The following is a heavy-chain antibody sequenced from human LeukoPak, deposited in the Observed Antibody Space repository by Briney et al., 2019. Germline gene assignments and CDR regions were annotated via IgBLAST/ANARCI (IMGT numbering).Heavy chain of an antibody. J-gene: IGHJ5*02. V-gene: IGHV3-21*04. CDR1: GFTFSSYS. Sequence: GGSLRLSCAASGFTFSSYSMNWVRQAPGKGLEWVSSISGRSTHIYYADSVKGRFTISRDNAKNSLYLQMNSLRAEDTAVYYCARHDWFDPWGRGTLVTVSS. CDR2: ISGRSTHI. CDR3: ARHDWFDP.